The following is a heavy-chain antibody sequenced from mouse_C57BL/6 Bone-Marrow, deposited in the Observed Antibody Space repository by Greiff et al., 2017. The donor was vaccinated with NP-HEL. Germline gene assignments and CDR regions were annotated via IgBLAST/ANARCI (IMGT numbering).Heavy chain of an antibody. V-gene: IGHV2-9-1*01. CDR2: IWTGGGT. D-gene: IGHD1-1*01. CDR3: ASGTTVPYWYFDV. CDR1: GFSLTSYA. Sequence: VQVVESGPGLVAPSQSLSITCTVSGFSLTSYAISWVRQPPGKGLEWLGVIWTGGGTNYNSALKSRLSISKDNSKSQVFLKMNSLQTDDTARYYCASGTTVPYWYFDVWGTGTTVTVSS. J-gene: IGHJ1*03.